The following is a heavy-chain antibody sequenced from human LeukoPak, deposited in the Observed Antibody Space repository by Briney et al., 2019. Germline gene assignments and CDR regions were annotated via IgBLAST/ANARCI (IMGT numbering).Heavy chain of an antibody. D-gene: IGHD3-22*01. Sequence: GGSLRLSCAASGFTFSGPAMHWVRQASGKGLEWVGRIRSKANSYATAYAASVKGRFTISRDDSKNTAYLQMNSLKTEDTAVYYCTRLARYYYDSSGSRITPDYYFDYWGQGTLVTVSS. J-gene: IGHJ4*02. V-gene: IGHV3-73*01. CDR1: GFTFSGPA. CDR3: TRLARYYYDSSGSRITPDYYFDY. CDR2: IRSKANSYAT.